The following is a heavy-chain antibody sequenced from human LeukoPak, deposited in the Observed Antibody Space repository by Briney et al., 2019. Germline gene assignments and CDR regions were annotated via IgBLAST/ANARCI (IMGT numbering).Heavy chain of an antibody. V-gene: IGHV1-18*01. Sequence: ASVKVSCKDSGYTFTSYGITWVRQAPGQGLEWMGWISAYNGNTNYAQNLQGRVTMTTDTSTSTAYMELRSLRSDDTAVYYCARRAAKGRFDPWGQGTLVTVSS. CDR2: ISAYNGNT. CDR3: ARRAAKGRFDP. D-gene: IGHD6-13*01. J-gene: IGHJ5*02. CDR1: GYTFTSYG.